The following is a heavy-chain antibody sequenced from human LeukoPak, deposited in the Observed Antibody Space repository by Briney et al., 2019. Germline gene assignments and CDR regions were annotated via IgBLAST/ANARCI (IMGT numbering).Heavy chain of an antibody. CDR2: ISYDGSNK. CDR1: GFTFSSYA. J-gene: IGHJ4*02. V-gene: IGHV3-30-3*01. CDR3: ARVSERDLTPFFDY. Sequence: PGGSLRLSCAASGFTFSSYAMHWVRQAPGKGLEWVAVISYDGSNKYYADSVKGRFTISRDNSKNTLYLQMNSLRAEDTAVYYCARVSERDLTPFFDYWGQGTLVTVSS. D-gene: IGHD3-3*01.